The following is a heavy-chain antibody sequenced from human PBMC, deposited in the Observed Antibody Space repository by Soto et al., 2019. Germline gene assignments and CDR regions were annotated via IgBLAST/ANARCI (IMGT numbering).Heavy chain of an antibody. V-gene: IGHV3-64*01. Sequence: GGSLRLSCAASGFTFSAYTMHWVRQAPGKGLEYVSTINTNGVNTYFANSVKGRFTISRDNPKNTLYLQMGSLRVEDMAVYYCAREDCSSTTCFGFDYWGQGIVVTVSS. CDR2: INTNGVNT. J-gene: IGHJ4*02. D-gene: IGHD2-2*01. CDR1: GFTFSAYT. CDR3: AREDCSSTTCFGFDY.